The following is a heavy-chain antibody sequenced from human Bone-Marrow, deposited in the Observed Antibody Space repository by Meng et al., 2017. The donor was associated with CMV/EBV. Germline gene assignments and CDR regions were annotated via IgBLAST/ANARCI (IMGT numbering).Heavy chain of an antibody. D-gene: IGHD1-26*01. Sequence: GESLKISCGTSGFTFSGYEMNWVRQAPGKGLEWVSYICNSGSSTYYADSVKGRFTIARDNAQDSMYLQMDSLTVEDTAVYYCATFNGWSFFFDYWGQGALVTVSS. CDR1: GFTFSGYE. CDR3: ATFNGWSFFFDY. V-gene: IGHV3-48*03. CDR2: ICNSGSST. J-gene: IGHJ4*02.